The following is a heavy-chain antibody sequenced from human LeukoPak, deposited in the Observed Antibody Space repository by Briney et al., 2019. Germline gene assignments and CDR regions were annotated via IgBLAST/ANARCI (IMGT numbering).Heavy chain of an antibody. CDR1: GVSISRFY. CDR2: IYNGVPT. D-gene: IGHD6-19*01. V-gene: IGHV4-4*09. Sequence: SETLSLTCTTSGVSISRFYWSWVRQPPGKGLEWIGNIYNGVPTFFNPSLKSRVTISVDTSRRQFSLELASVTAADTAAYYCVQTTGWPGFDYWGQGILVTVSS. CDR3: VQTTGWPGFDY. J-gene: IGHJ4*02.